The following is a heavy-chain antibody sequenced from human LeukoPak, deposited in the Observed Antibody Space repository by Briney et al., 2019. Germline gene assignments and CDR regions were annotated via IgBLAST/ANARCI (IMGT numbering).Heavy chain of an antibody. CDR2: ISSSGSTI. J-gene: IGHJ4*02. Sequence: PGGSLRLSCAASGFTFSSYEMNWVRQAPGKGLEWVSYISSSGSTIYYADSAKGRFTISRDNAKNSLYLQMNSLRAEDTAVYYCARAGGSYFDYWGQGTLVTVSS. CDR1: GFTFSSYE. D-gene: IGHD1-26*01. CDR3: ARAGGSYFDY. V-gene: IGHV3-48*03.